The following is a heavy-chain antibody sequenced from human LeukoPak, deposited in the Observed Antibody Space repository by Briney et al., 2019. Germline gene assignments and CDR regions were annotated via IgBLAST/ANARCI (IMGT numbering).Heavy chain of an antibody. V-gene: IGHV4-30-2*01. J-gene: IGHJ4*02. Sequence: SETLSLTCTVSGGSTYSGGSSWSWIQQPPGKGLEWIGFIYHAGNTYYNPSLESRVTISIDRSKNQFSLELRSLTAADTAVYYCATTTFAVQAFASWGQGALVTVSS. CDR2: IYHAGNT. CDR1: GGSTYSGGSS. CDR3: ATTTFAVQAFAS. D-gene: IGHD1/OR15-1a*01.